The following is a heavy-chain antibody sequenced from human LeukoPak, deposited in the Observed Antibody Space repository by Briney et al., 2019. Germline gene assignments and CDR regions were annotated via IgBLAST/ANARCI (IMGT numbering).Heavy chain of an antibody. Sequence: GGSLRLSCTASGFTFGDYAMSWVRQAPGKGLEWVGFIRSKAYGGTTEYAASVKGRFTISRDDSESIAYLQMNSLKTEDTAVYYCTRDGHGGLLWFGELLQNAFDIWGQGTMVTVSS. CDR2: IRSKAYGGTT. CDR3: TRDGHGGLLWFGELLQNAFDI. J-gene: IGHJ3*02. CDR1: GFTFGDYA. D-gene: IGHD3-10*01. V-gene: IGHV3-49*04.